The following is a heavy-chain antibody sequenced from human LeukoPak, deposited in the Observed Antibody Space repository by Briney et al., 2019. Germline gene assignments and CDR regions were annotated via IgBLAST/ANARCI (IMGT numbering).Heavy chain of an antibody. Sequence: TSETLSLTCTVSGGSISSYYWSWIRQPPGKGLEWIGYIYYSGSTNYNPSLKSRVTISVDTSKNQFSLKLSSVTAADTAVYYCARGRGGTIFGVVTSHGYLYYYCYMDVWGKGTTVTVSS. CDR2: IYYSGST. CDR1: GGSISSYY. V-gene: IGHV4-59*01. J-gene: IGHJ6*03. D-gene: IGHD3-3*01. CDR3: ARGRGGTIFGVVTSHGYLYYYCYMDV.